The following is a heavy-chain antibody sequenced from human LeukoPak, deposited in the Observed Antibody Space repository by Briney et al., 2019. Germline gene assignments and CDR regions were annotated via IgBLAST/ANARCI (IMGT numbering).Heavy chain of an antibody. Sequence: PGGSLRLSCAASGFTFSSYSMNWVRQAPGTGLEWVSSITSSSSHVYYADSVKGLFTISRDNAKDSLYLQMNSLRAEDTAVYYCARDSPGGYFDLSPSYYGMDVWGQGTTVTVSS. CDR2: ITSSSSHV. D-gene: IGHD3-9*01. CDR1: GFTFSSYS. CDR3: ARDSPGGYFDLSPSYYGMDV. V-gene: IGHV3-21*01. J-gene: IGHJ6*02.